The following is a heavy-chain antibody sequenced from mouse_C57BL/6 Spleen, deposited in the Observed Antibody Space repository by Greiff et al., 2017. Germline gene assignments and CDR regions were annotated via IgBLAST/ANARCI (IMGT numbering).Heavy chain of an antibody. CDR3: ARGRDYGNY. J-gene: IGHJ3*01. CDR2: IYPGDGDT. V-gene: IGHV1-82*01. Sequence: VQRVESGPELVKPGASVKISCKASGYAFSSSWMNWVKQRPGKGLEWIGRIYPGDGDTNYNGKFKGKATLTADKSSSTAYMQLSSLTSADSAVYFCARGRDYGNYWGQGTLVTVSA. D-gene: IGHD2-1*01. CDR1: GYAFSSSW.